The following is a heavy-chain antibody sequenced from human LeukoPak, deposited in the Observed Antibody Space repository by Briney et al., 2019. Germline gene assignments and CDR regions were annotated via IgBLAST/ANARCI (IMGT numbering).Heavy chain of an antibody. CDR1: GGSISSYY. D-gene: IGHD6-19*01. Sequence: SETLSLTCTVSGGSISSYYWTWMRQPPGKGLEWIGYIYYSGSSNYNPSLKSRVTISVDTSKDQFSLKLSSVTAADTAVYFCAREVVTVAGSYFGSWGQGTLVTVSS. J-gene: IGHJ4*02. CDR2: IYYSGSS. V-gene: IGHV4-59*01. CDR3: AREVVTVAGSYFGS.